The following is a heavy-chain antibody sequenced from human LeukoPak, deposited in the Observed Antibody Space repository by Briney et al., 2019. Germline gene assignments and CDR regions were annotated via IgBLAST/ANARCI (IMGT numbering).Heavy chain of an antibody. V-gene: IGHV3-23*01. CDR1: GFSFSTFA. CDR3: AKAPDSSGFPSYFDS. J-gene: IGHJ4*02. CDR2: LSDSAVSS. D-gene: IGHD3-22*01. Sequence: GGSLRLSCAVSGFSFSTFAMNWVRQAPGKGLEWVSSLSDSAVSSYYADSVKGRFTISRDNSKNTLYLQMNSLRAEDTATYYCAKAPDSSGFPSYFDSWGQGTLVAVSS.